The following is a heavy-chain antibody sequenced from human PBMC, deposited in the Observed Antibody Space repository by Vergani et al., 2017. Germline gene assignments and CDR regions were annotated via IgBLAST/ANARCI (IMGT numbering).Heavy chain of an antibody. Sequence: QVQLQQWGGGPLKPSETLSLTCVVNGWSFTSYHWTWIRQSPAAGLEWVGDIDHTGRPDYNPSLKSRLTMSVDKSRNQFSLTLNSVTATDTAIYFCARVNTETNGHLYYYYYMDVWGQGTAVTVS. J-gene: IGHJ6*03. D-gene: IGHD4-11*01. V-gene: IGHV4-34*01. CDR1: GWSFTSYH. CDR2: IDHTGRP. CDR3: ARVNTETNGHLYYYYYMDV.